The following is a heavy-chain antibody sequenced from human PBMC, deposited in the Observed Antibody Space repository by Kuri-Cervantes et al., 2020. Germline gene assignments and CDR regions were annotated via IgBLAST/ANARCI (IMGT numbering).Heavy chain of an antibody. CDR2: IKQDGGDK. CDR3: ARDRGGMTMVRGGIF. J-gene: IGHJ4*02. D-gene: IGHD3-10*01. Sequence: GGSLRLSCAASGFTFSSYWMSWVRQAPGKGLEWVANIKQDGGDKYYVESVKGRFTISRDNAKNSLYLQMNSLRVEDTAVYYCARDRGGMTMVRGGIFGGQGTLVTVSS. CDR1: GFTFSSYW. V-gene: IGHV3-7*01.